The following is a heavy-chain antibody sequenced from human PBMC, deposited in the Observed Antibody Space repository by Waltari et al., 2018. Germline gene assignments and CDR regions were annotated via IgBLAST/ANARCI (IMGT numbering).Heavy chain of an antibody. V-gene: IGHV3-7*01. CDR2: IKQDGSNK. CDR1: GFTFSSYW. J-gene: IGHJ4*02. CDR3: ANVGVTDY. Sequence: EVQLVESGGGLVQPGGSLRLSCAASGFTFSSYWMSWVRQAPGKGLEWVANIKQDGSNKYYADSVKGRFTISRDNSKNTLYLQMNSLRAEDTAVYYCANVGVTDYWGQGTLVTVSS. D-gene: IGHD3-10*01.